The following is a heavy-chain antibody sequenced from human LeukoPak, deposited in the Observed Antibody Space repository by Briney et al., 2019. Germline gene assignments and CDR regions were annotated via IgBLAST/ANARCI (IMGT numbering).Heavy chain of an antibody. Sequence: SETLSLTCTVSGGSISSYYWSWIRQPPGKGLEWIGYMYYSGRTNYNPSLKSRVTISVDTSKNQFSLKLSSVTAADTAVYYCASGGYCSTTSCYPNWFDPWGQGTLVTVSS. CDR3: ASGGYCSTTSCYPNWFDP. CDR2: MYYSGRT. CDR1: GGSISSYY. D-gene: IGHD2-2*01. V-gene: IGHV4-59*01. J-gene: IGHJ5*02.